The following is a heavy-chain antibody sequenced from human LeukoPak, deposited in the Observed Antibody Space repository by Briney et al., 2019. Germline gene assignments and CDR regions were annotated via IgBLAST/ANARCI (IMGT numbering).Heavy chain of an antibody. D-gene: IGHD3-22*01. J-gene: IGHJ4*02. Sequence: PGGSLRLSCAASNFTFRDHGMHWVRQTPGKGLEWVAFILYDGSNKFYADSVKGRFTISRDNSKNTLSLQMNSLRVEDTATYYCARAIDKGTGYYMDYWGQGTLVIVSS. CDR3: ARAIDKGTGYYMDY. CDR2: ILYDGSNK. CDR1: NFTFRDHG. V-gene: IGHV3-30*02.